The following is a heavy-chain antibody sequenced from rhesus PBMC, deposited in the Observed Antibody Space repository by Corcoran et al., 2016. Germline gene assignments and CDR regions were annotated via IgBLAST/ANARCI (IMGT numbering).Heavy chain of an antibody. CDR2: IILLVGIT. V-gene: IGHV1-198*02. J-gene: IGHJ5-2*02. D-gene: IGHD6-25*01. Sequence: QVQLVQSGAEVKKPGASVKVYCKASGFTFGSIAICWVRQGPGQGLEWMGVIILLVGITNYAEKFQGRVTITADTSTSTAYMELSSLRSEDTAVYYCARIAAAGTYSLDVWGRGVLVTVSS. CDR3: ARIAAAGTYSLDV. CDR1: GFTFGSIA.